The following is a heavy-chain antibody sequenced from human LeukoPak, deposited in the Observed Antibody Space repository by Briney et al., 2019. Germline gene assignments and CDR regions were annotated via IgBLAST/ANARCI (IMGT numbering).Heavy chain of an antibody. CDR2: VYYGRTT. J-gene: IGHJ5*01. Sequence: SETLSLTCTVSAGSFISSSHHWGWIRQSPGQGLEWIGTVYYGRTTYYNPSLDGRVTISLDTSANHFSLQPNSVTAADTAVYYCVRHDGRGGATMGAFDSWGQGSLVTVSS. V-gene: IGHV4-39*01. D-gene: IGHD5-12*01. CDR1: AGSFISSSHH. CDR3: VRHDGRGGATMGAFDS.